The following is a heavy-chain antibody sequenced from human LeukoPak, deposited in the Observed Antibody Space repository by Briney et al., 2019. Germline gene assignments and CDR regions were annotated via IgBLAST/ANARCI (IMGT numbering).Heavy chain of an antibody. J-gene: IGHJ4*02. D-gene: IGHD2-21*01. Sequence: SETLSLTCIVSGDSISSYFWSWIRQPAGKGLEWIGRIYGSGSTVYNPSLKSRVTMSVDTSKNQFSLRLSSVTAADTAVYYCVGGGIYGGGGYNDYWGQGTLVTVSS. CDR3: VGGGIYGGGGYNDY. V-gene: IGHV4-4*07. CDR2: IYGSGST. CDR1: GDSISSYF.